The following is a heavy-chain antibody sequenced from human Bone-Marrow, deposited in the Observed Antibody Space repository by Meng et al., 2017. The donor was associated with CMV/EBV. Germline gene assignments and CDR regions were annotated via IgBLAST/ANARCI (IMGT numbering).Heavy chain of an antibody. J-gene: IGHJ4*02. V-gene: IGHV3-11*04. CDR2: ISRSGSSL. CDR1: GYTLTELS. Sequence: SCKVSGYTLTELSMHWVRQAPGKGLEWVSCISRSGSSLFYADSVKGRFTISRDNAKNSLYLQMSSLRAEDSAVYYCARLPAYRAAPIDYWGQGTLVTVSS. CDR3: ARLPAYRAAPIDY. D-gene: IGHD6-6*01.